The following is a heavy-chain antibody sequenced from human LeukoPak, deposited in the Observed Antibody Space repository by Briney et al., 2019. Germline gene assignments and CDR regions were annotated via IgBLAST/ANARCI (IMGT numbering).Heavy chain of an antibody. CDR1: GYTFSSYW. V-gene: IGHV5-51*01. J-gene: IGHJ4*02. CDR3: ARHGYGYYGSGGLDY. Sequence: GESLKISCEGSGYTFSSYWIAWVRQMPGKGLEWMGIIYPGDSDTRYSPSFQGQVTISADKSISTAYLQWSSLKASDTAMYYCARHGYGYYGSGGLDYWGQGTLVTVSS. CDR2: IYPGDSDT. D-gene: IGHD3-10*01.